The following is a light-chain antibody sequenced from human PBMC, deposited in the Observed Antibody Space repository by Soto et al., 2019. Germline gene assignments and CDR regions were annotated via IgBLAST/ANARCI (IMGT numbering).Light chain of an antibody. J-gene: IGKJ1*01. Sequence: DIVLTQSPDSLAVSLGERATINCKSSQSVIYSSNNKNYLAWYQQKPGQPPKLLIYWASTRESGVPDRFSGSGSGTDFTLTISSLPAEDVAVYDCQQYYSTPPTFGRGTKVDIK. CDR1: QSVIYSSNNKNY. CDR2: WAS. V-gene: IGKV4-1*01. CDR3: QQYYSTPPT.